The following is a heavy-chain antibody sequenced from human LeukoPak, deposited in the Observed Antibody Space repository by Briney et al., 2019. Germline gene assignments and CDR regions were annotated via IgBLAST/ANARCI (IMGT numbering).Heavy chain of an antibody. J-gene: IGHJ4*02. CDR3: ASWLRGILFFDY. CDR2: IYYSGST. V-gene: IGHV4-30-4*01. Sequence: SETLSLTCTVSGGSISNGDYYWSWIRQSPGKGLEWIGYIYYSGSTYYNPSLKSRLTISVDTSKKQFSLKLSSLTAADTAVYYCASWLRGILFFDYWGQGALVTVSS. CDR1: GGSISNGDYY. D-gene: IGHD3-9*01.